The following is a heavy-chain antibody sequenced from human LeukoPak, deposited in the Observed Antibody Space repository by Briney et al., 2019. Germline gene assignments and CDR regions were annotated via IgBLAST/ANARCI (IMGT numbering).Heavy chain of an antibody. J-gene: IGHJ5*02. V-gene: IGHV4-34*01. CDR3: ARVPKTGVVTENWFDP. CDR1: GGSFSGYY. CDR2: INHSGST. D-gene: IGHD3-3*01. Sequence: SETLSLTCAVYGGSFSGYYWSWIRQPPGKGLEWIGEINHSGSTNYNPSLKSRVTISVDTSKNQFSLKLSSVTAADTAVYYCARVPKTGVVTENWFDPWGQGTLVTVSS.